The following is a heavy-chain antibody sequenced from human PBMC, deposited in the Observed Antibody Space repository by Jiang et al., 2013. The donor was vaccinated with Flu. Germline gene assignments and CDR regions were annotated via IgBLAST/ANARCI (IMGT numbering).Heavy chain of an antibody. V-gene: IGHV5-51*01. CDR2: IYPGDSDT. Sequence: CKGSGYSFTSYWIGWVRQMPGKGLEWMGIIYPGDSDTRYSPSFQGQVTISADKSISTAYLQWSSLKASDTAMYYCARYGSYSSGSTPPFDYWGQGTLVTVSS. CDR3: ARYGSYSSGSTPPFDY. D-gene: IGHD6-19*01. CDR1: GYSFTSYW. J-gene: IGHJ4*02.